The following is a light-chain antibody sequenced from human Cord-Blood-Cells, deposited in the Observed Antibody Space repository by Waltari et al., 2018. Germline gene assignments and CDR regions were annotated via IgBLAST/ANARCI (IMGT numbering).Light chain of an antibody. CDR3: CSYAGSNYV. J-gene: IGLJ1*01. V-gene: IGLV2-23*01. Sequence: QSALTQPASVSGSPGQSITISCTGTSSDVGSYNLLSWYQQHPGKAPKLMIYEGSKRPSGVSNRFSGSKSGNTASLTISGLQAEDEADYYCCSYAGSNYVFGTGTKVTVL. CDR1: SSDVGSYNL. CDR2: EGS.